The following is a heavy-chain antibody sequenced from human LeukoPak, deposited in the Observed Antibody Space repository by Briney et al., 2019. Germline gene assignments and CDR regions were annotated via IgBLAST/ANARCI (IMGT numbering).Heavy chain of an antibody. D-gene: IGHD3-22*01. CDR3: ARAHYYDSSGYYWSY. CDR1: GYTFTGYY. CDR2: INPNSGGT. Sequence: ASVKVSCKASGYTFTGYYMHWVRQAPGQGLEWMGWINPNSGGTNYAQKFQGRVTMTRDTSISTAYMELSRLRSDDTAVYYCARAHYYDSSGYYWSYWGQGTPVTVSS. V-gene: IGHV1-2*02. J-gene: IGHJ4*02.